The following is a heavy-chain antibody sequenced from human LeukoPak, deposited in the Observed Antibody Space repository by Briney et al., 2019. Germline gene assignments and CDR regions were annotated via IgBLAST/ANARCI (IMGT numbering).Heavy chain of an antibody. Sequence: GGSLRLSCAASGFTFSDYYMSWIRQAPGKGLEWVSYISSSGSTIYYADSVKGRFTISRDNAKNSLYLQMNSLRAEDTAVYYCARPPTVTNNWYFDLWGRGTLVTVSS. V-gene: IGHV3-11*01. D-gene: IGHD4-17*01. CDR3: ARPPTVTNNWYFDL. J-gene: IGHJ2*01. CDR2: ISSSGSTI. CDR1: GFTFSDYY.